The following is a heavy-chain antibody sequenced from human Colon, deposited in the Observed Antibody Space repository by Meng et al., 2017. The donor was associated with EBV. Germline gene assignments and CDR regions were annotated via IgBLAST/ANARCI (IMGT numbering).Heavy chain of an antibody. Sequence: QGPLQESAPGLVKPSQTLSLTCTVSGGSISSGGYYWSWIRQHPGKGLEWIGYIYYSGSTYYNPSLKSRVTISIDTSKNQFSLKLSSVTAADTAVYYCARGPSRWLQFSFDYWGQGTLVTVS. CDR2: IYYSGST. CDR3: ARGPSRWLQFSFDY. D-gene: IGHD5-24*01. V-gene: IGHV4-31*03. J-gene: IGHJ4*02. CDR1: GGSISSGGYY.